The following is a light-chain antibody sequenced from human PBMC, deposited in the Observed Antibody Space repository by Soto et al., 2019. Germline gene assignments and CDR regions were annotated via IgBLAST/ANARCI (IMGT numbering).Light chain of an antibody. Sequence: EILMTQSPATLSVSPGERATLSCRASQSVSSNLAWYQQKPGQAPRLLSYGASTRATGIPARFSGSGSGTEFTLTISSLQSEDFVVYYCQQYNNWPLTFGGGTKVEIK. CDR3: QQYNNWPLT. V-gene: IGKV3-15*01. CDR1: QSVSSN. J-gene: IGKJ4*01. CDR2: GAS.